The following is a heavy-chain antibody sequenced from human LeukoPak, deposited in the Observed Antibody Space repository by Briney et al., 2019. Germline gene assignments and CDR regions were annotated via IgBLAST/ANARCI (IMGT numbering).Heavy chain of an antibody. CDR2: ISGSGGST. J-gene: IGHJ5*02. CDR3: AKFARYCSSTSCPNWFDP. V-gene: IGHV3-23*01. CDR1: GFTFRSFV. Sequence: GGSLRLSCAASGFTFRSFVMSWVRQAPGRGLEWVSTISGSGGSTYFADSVKGRFTISRDNSKNTLHLQMNSLRAEDTAVYYCAKFARYCSSTSCPNWFDPWGQGTLVTVSS. D-gene: IGHD2-2*01.